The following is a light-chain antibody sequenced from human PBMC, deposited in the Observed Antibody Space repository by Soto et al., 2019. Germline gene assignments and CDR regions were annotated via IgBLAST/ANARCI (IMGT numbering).Light chain of an antibody. CDR3: AAWDDSLKAI. J-gene: IGLJ7*01. CDR2: SSY. CDR1: SSNIGSNT. Sequence: QSVLTQPPSVSGTPGQRVTISCSGSSSNIGSNTVNWYQQFPGTAPRLLIYSSYQRPSGVPDRFSVSQSGTSASLAISGLQSDDEADYYCAAWDDSLKAIFGGGTQLTVL. V-gene: IGLV1-44*01.